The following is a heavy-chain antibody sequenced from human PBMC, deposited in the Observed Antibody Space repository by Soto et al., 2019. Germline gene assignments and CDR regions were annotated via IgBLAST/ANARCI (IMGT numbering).Heavy chain of an antibody. J-gene: IGHJ4*02. D-gene: IGHD2-8*01. Sequence: PSETLSLSCTVSGGSISSGGYYWSWIRQNPGKGLEWIGYIYYSGSTYYNPSLKSRVTISVDTSKNQFSLKLSSVTAADTAVYYCARGSCTNGVCYGFGQNYYFDYWGQGTLVTVSS. V-gene: IGHV4-31*03. CDR2: IYYSGST. CDR1: GGSISSGGYY. CDR3: ARGSCTNGVCYGFGQNYYFDY.